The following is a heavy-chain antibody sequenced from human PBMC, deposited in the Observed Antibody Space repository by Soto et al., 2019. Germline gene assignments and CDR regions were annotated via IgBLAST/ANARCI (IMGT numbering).Heavy chain of an antibody. CDR1: GYTFTSYD. D-gene: IGHD1-26*01. V-gene: IGHV1-8*01. CDR3: ARRYGATFDY. Sequence: ASVKVSCKASGYTFTSYDINWVRQATGQGFEYLGWMNPNSGNTGYVKKFQGRVTMTRDTSKNQFSLTLNSVTAADTAVYYCARRYGATFDYWGQGTLVTVSS. CDR2: MNPNSGNT. J-gene: IGHJ4*02.